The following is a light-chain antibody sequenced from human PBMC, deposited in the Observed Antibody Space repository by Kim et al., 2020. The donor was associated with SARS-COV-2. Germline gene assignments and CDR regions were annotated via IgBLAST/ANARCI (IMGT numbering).Light chain of an antibody. CDR3: QEYETYSPWA. Sequence: DIQMTQSPSTLSASVGDRVTITCRASEDIGSWLAWYQQKPGKAPNLLIYKTSRLQSGVPSRFSGSGSGTEFTLTISGLQPDDFATYFCQEYETYSPWAFGQGTKVEIK. CDR2: KTS. J-gene: IGKJ1*01. CDR1: EDIGSW. V-gene: IGKV1-5*03.